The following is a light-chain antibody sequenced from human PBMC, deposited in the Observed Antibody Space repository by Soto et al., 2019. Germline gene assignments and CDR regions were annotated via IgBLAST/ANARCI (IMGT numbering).Light chain of an antibody. J-gene: IGLJ2*01. V-gene: IGLV2-14*01. CDR1: SSDVGAYNY. Sequence: QSVLTQPASVSGSPGQSITISCTGTSSDVGAYNYVSWYQQHPGKAPRLMIYEVSNRPSGVSNRFSGSKSGNTASLTISGLQAEGEADYYCTSYTSTNTHVVFGGGTKLTVL. CDR2: EVS. CDR3: TSYTSTNTHVV.